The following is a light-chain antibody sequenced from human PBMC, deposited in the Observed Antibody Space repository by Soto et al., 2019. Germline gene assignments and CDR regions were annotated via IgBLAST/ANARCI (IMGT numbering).Light chain of an antibody. CDR2: GAS. V-gene: IGKV3-15*01. CDR3: HQYDHWPQT. Sequence: EVGMTQYPSTLSVSSGERSTLSFLASQSVRSYLAWYQQKPGQAPRLLIHGASTRAPGIPARFSGSGSGTDFTLTISSLQSEDFAVYYCHQYDHWPQTFGQGTKVDI. CDR1: QSVRSY. J-gene: IGKJ1*01.